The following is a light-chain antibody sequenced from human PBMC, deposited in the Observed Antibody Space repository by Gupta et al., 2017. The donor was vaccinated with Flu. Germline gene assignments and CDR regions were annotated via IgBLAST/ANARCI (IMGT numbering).Light chain of an antibody. V-gene: IGKV3-11*01. Sequence: EIVLTQSPATLSLSPGERATLSCRASQSVSSYLAWYQQKPGQAPRLLIYDASNRATGIPARFSGSGSGTDFTLTISILEPEDFAVYYCQQRSNWLRTFGQGTKLEIK. J-gene: IGKJ2*02. CDR1: QSVSSY. CDR3: QQRSNWLRT. CDR2: DAS.